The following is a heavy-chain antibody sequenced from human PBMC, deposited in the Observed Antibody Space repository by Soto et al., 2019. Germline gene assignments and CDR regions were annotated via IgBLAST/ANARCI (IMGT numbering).Heavy chain of an antibody. V-gene: IGHV3-21*01. CDR3: ASLTPLYCSSTSCYLPIDP. Sequence: GGSLRLSCAASGFTFSSYSMNWVRQAPGKGLEWVSSISSSSSYIYYADSVKGRFTISRDNAKNSLYLQMNSLRAEDTAVYYCASLTPLYCSSTSCYLPIDPWGQGTLVTVSS. CDR2: ISSSSSYI. D-gene: IGHD2-2*01. CDR1: GFTFSSYS. J-gene: IGHJ5*02.